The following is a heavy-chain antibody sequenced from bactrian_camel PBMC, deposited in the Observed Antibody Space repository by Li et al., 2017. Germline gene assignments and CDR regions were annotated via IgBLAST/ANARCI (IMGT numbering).Heavy chain of an antibody. Sequence: QVQLVESGGGSVQAGGSLRLSCSVSGYTYSTACMGWFRQAPGKEREMVATISFNGLIKYGDSVKGRFTLSQDAAKSTLYLQMDSLKTEDTARYYCVTDLRSPYDIFDDRDYWGQGTQVTVS. V-gene: IGHV3S53*01. D-gene: IGHD4*01. CDR1: GYTYSTAC. CDR3: VTDLRSPYDIFDDRDY. CDR2: ISFNGLI. J-gene: IGHJ4*01.